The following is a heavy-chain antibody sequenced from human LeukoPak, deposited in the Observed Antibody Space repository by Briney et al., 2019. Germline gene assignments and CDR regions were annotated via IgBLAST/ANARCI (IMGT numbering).Heavy chain of an antibody. CDR3: AKVRGTYSSGYFFDY. CDR1: GFTFGNYG. Sequence: GGSLRLSCAASGFTFGNYGMHWVRQAPGKGLEWLSIISWNSGYIGYADSVKGRFTISRDNAKKSLDLQMNSLRAEDTAFYYCAKVRGTYSSGYFFDYWGQGTLVTVSS. V-gene: IGHV3-9*01. J-gene: IGHJ4*02. CDR2: ISWNSGYI. D-gene: IGHD6-19*01.